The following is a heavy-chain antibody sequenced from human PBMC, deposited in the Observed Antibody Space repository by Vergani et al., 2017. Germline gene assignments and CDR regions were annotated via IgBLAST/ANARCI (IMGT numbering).Heavy chain of an antibody. J-gene: IGHJ3*01. CDR3: ARESGIVGATNLD. CDR2: ISSSGSTI. Sequence: EVQLVESGGGLVQPGGSLRLSCAASGFTFSSYEMNWVRQAPGKGLEWVSYISSSGSTIYYADSVKGRFTISRDNAKNSLYLQMNSLRAEDTAVYYCARESGIVGATNLDWGQGTMVTVSS. CDR1: GFTFSSYE. V-gene: IGHV3-48*03. D-gene: IGHD1-26*01.